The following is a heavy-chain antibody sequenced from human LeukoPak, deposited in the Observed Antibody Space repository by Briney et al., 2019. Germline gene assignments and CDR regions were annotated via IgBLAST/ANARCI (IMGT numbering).Heavy chain of an antibody. Sequence: GGSLRLSCAASEFTFSSYSMNWVRQAPGKGLEWVSSISSSSSYIYYADSVKGRISISRDNAKNSLYLQMYNLRVEDTAMYYCARRKNDYGDFDFWGQGTLVTVSS. CDR2: ISSSSSYI. V-gene: IGHV3-21*01. J-gene: IGHJ4*02. CDR1: EFTFSSYS. CDR3: ARRKNDYGDFDF. D-gene: IGHD4-17*01.